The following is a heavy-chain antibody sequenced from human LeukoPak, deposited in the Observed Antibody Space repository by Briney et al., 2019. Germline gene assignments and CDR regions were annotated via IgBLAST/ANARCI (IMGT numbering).Heavy chain of an antibody. CDR2: IIPILNTT. CDR3: ASHIRGGLDRRNYYLDY. D-gene: IGHD1-1*01. V-gene: IGHV1-69*10. J-gene: IGHJ4*02. Sequence: ASVKVSCKASGGTFSSYAISWVRQAPGQGLESMGGIIPILNTTNYTQKFQGRVTITADKSTSTAYMELSSLRSEDTAVYFCASHIRGGLDRRNYYLDYWGQGTLVTVSS. CDR1: GGTFSSYA.